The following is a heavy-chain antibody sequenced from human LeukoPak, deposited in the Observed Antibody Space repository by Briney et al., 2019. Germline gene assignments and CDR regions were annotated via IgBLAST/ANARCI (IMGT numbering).Heavy chain of an antibody. V-gene: IGHV5-51*01. D-gene: IGHD3-9*01. CDR1: GYSFTSYW. Sequence: GESLKISCKGSGYSFTSYWIGWVRQLPGKNLEGMGIIYPGDSDARYIPSFQGQVTISADKSISTAYLQWSSLKASDTAMYYCARPSYLTTAIDYWGQGTLVTVSS. CDR3: ARPSYLTTAIDY. CDR2: IYPGDSDA. J-gene: IGHJ4*02.